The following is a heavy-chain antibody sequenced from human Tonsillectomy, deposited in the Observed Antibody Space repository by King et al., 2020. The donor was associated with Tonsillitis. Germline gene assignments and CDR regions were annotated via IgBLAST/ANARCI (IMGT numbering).Heavy chain of an antibody. CDR3: ARLHSNGWYYFDY. V-gene: IGHV5-51*03. J-gene: IGHJ4*02. D-gene: IGHD3-22*01. CDR2: IYPGDSDT. CDR1: GYIFTNYW. Sequence: VQLVQSGAEVKKPGESLKISCKASGYIFTNYWIGWVRQMPGKGLEWMGIIYPGDSDTRYSPSFQGQVTISVDKSISTALLHWSGLRASDTAMYYCARLHSNGWYYFDYCGQGTLVTVSS.